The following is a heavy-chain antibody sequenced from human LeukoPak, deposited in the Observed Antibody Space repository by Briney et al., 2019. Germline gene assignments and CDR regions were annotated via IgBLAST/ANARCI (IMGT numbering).Heavy chain of an antibody. CDR3: ARQRFTMRAYAGNWFDP. CDR1: GYSFTSYW. J-gene: IGHJ5*02. CDR2: IYPGDSDT. Sequence: GESLEISCKGSGYSFTSYWIGWVRQMPRKGLEWMGIIYPGDSDTRYNPSFQDQVTISADKSISTAYLQWSSLKASDTAMYYCARQRFTMRAYAGNWFDPWGQGTLVTVSS. D-gene: IGHD3-10*01. V-gene: IGHV5-51*01.